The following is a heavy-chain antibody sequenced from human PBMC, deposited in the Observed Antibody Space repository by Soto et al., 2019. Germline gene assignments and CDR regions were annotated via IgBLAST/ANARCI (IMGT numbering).Heavy chain of an antibody. CDR1: GGTFSSYA. CDR3: ATTRPPRPVAAAGLPYYYGMDV. V-gene: IGHV1-69*13. J-gene: IGHJ6*02. D-gene: IGHD6-13*01. CDR2: IIPIFGTA. Sequence: GASVKVSCKASGGTFSSYAISWVRQAPGQGLEWMGGIIPIFGTANCAQKFQGRVTITADESTSTAYMELSSLRSEDTAVYYCATTRPPRPVAAAGLPYYYGMDVWGQGTTVTVSS.